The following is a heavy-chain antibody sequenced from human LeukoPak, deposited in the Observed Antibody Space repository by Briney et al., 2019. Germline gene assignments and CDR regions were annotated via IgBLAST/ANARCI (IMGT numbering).Heavy chain of an antibody. J-gene: IGHJ4*02. CDR3: ARESTGFVIDY. V-gene: IGHV4-59*01. Sequence: SETLSLTCTVSNGSISSYYWSWIRQPPGKGLEWIGYIFYSGSTNYNPSLKSRVTISVDTSKNQFSLRLSSATAADTAVYYCARESTGFVIDYWGQGTLVTVSS. D-gene: IGHD1-1*01. CDR2: IFYSGST. CDR1: NGSISSYY.